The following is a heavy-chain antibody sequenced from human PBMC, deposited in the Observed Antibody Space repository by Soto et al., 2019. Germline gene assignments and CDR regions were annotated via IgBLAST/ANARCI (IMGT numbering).Heavy chain of an antibody. CDR2: IYRDDDK. V-gene: IGHV2-5*02. D-gene: IGHD1-26*01. Sequence: QITLKESGPTLVKPTQTLTLTCTVSGFSLTTNGVGVGWFRQPPGKALEWLALIYRDDDKRYRPSLKSRVTIPKDHTQNQVVLTMTNMDPVDTAPYYCAHTVARGAYWETYNYWGQGTLVTVSS. CDR1: GFSLTTNGVG. J-gene: IGHJ4*02. CDR3: AHTVARGAYWETYNY.